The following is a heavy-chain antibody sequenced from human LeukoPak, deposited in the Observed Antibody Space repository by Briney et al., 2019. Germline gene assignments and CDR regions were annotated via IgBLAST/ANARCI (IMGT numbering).Heavy chain of an antibody. CDR3: ARGVLLVPAAARNWFDP. D-gene: IGHD2-2*01. CDR1: GGSISSGSYY. Sequence: SQTLSLTCTVSGGSISSGSYYWSWIRQPAGKGLEWIGRIYTSGSTNYNPSLKSRVTISVDTSKNQFSLKLSSVTAADTAVYYCARGVLLVPAAARNWFDPWGQGTLVTVSS. J-gene: IGHJ5*02. CDR2: IYTSGST. V-gene: IGHV4-61*02.